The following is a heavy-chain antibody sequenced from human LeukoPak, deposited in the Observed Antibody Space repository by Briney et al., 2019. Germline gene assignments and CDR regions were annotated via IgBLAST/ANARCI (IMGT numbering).Heavy chain of an antibody. J-gene: IGHJ5*02. CDR3: ARVSIAVAGWFGP. V-gene: IGHV4-34*01. CDR2: INHSGST. D-gene: IGHD6-19*01. CDR1: GGSLSGYY. Sequence: SETLSLTCAVYGGSLSGYYWSWIRQPPGKGLEWIGEINHSGSTNYNPSLKSRVTISVDTSKNQFSLKLSSVTAADTAVYYCARVSIAVAGWFGPWGQGTLVTVSS.